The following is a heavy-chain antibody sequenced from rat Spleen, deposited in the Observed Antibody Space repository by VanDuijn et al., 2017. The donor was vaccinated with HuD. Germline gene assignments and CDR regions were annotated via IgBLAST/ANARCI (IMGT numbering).Heavy chain of an antibody. V-gene: IGHV5-31*01. CDR2: ITNTGGST. Sequence: EVQLVESDGGLVQPGRSLKLSCAASGFTFSDYYMAWVRQAPGKGLEWVASITNTGGSTYYPDSVKGRFTISRDNAKSTLYLQMNSLRSDDTATYHCVGAGYLRDWYFDFWGPGTMVTVSS. CDR1: GFTFSDYY. D-gene: IGHD2-2*01. CDR3: VGAGYLRDWYFDF. J-gene: IGHJ1*01.